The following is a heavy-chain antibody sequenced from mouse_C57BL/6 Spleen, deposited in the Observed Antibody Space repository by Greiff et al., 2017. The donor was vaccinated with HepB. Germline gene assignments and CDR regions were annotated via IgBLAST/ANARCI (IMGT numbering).Heavy chain of an antibody. Sequence: EVMLVESGGDLVKPGGSLKLSCAASGFTFSSYGMSWVRQTPDKRLEWVATISSGGSYTYYPDSVKGRFTISRDNAKNTLYLQMSSLKSEDTAMYYCARQELGPYYYAMDYWGQGTSVTVSS. D-gene: IGHD4-1*01. CDR3: ARQELGPYYYAMDY. CDR2: ISSGGSYT. V-gene: IGHV5-6*02. J-gene: IGHJ4*01. CDR1: GFTFSSYG.